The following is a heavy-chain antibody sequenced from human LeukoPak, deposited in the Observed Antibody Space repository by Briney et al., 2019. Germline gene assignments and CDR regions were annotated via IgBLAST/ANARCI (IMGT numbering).Heavy chain of an antibody. D-gene: IGHD2-15*01. V-gene: IGHV3-23*01. Sequence: GGSLRLSCAASGFTFSSYTMSWVRQAPGKGLEWVSAISGSGDSTYYADSVKGWFSISRDNSKNTLYLQMNSLRAEDTAVYYSAGAASYYYYYYYMDVWGKGTTVTVSS. CDR2: ISGSGDST. J-gene: IGHJ6*03. CDR3: AGAASYYYYYYYMDV. CDR1: GFTFSSYT.